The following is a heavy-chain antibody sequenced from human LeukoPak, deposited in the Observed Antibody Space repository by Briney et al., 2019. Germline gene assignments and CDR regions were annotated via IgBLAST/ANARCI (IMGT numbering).Heavy chain of an antibody. D-gene: IGHD3-9*01. Sequence: PSETLSLTCAVYGGSFSGYYWSWIRQPPGKGLEWIGEINHSGSTNYNPSLKSRVTISVDTSKNQFSLKLSSVTAADTDVYYCARGGDYDILTGYYIRAFDYWGQGTLVTVSS. CDR2: INHSGST. V-gene: IGHV4-34*01. CDR1: GGSFSGYY. CDR3: ARGGDYDILTGYYIRAFDY. J-gene: IGHJ4*02.